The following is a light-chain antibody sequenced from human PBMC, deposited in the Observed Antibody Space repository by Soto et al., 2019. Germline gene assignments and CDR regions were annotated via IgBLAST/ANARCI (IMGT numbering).Light chain of an antibody. CDR3: QQYSALPMT. Sequence: DIVLTQSPGTLSLSPGERATLSGMASQTLSPNYLAWCQQKPGHPPRLLIYGSSKRATGIPDRFSGSGSGTDFTLTISRLEPDDFGVYFCQQYSALPMTFGQGTRLEIK. J-gene: IGKJ5*01. CDR2: GSS. V-gene: IGKV3-20*01. CDR1: QTLSPNY.